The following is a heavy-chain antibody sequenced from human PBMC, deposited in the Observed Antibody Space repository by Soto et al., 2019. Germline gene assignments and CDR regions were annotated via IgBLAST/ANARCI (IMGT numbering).Heavy chain of an antibody. CDR2: IYHSETA. D-gene: IGHD3-22*01. V-gene: IGHV4-30-2*01. Sequence: SETRSLTRLVSGCAISSGGNSVSRLRHPAGKGLEWLGYIYHSETAYYNPSLRSRVTLSVERSKNHFFLKLTSVTAADTAVYFCARLGPPYGDSNDYYRYFASWGQGALVTVS. J-gene: IGHJ4*02. CDR1: GCAISSGGNS. CDR3: ARLGPPYGDSNDYYRYFAS.